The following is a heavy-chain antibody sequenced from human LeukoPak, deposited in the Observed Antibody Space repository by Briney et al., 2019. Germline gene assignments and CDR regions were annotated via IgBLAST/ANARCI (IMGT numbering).Heavy chain of an antibody. CDR1: GFTFSSYS. D-gene: IGHD2-15*01. J-gene: IGHJ4*02. V-gene: IGHV3-48*02. Sequence: GGSLRLSCAASGFTFSSYSMNWVRQAPGKGLEWVSYISSSSTTYHADSVKGRFTISRDNAKNSLYLQMNSLRDEDTAVYYCAREYCSGGSCYSATDYWGQGTLVTVSS. CDR3: AREYCSGGSCYSATDY. CDR2: ISSSSTT.